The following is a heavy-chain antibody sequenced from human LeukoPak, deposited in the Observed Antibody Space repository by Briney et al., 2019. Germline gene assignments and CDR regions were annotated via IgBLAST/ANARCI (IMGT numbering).Heavy chain of an antibody. J-gene: IGHJ4*02. CDR3: ARRSSESFDF. V-gene: IGHV4-59*08. CDR2: IYYNGRA. D-gene: IGHD3-22*01. CDR1: GGSISSYY. Sequence: SETLSLTCTVSGGSISSYYWAWLRQPPGKGLEWIGYIYYNGRATYNPSLKSRVTISLDTSKNQFSLKLSSVTAADTAVYYCARRSSESFDFWGQGTLVTVSS.